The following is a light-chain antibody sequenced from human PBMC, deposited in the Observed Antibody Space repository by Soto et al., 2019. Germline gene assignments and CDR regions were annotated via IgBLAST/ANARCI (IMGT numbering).Light chain of an antibody. V-gene: IGKV3-11*01. CDR2: DAS. J-gene: IGKJ2*01. CDR1: QSVSGS. Sequence: EIVLTQSPATLSLSPGERATLSCRASQSVSGSLAWYQQKLGQAPRLLIYDASNRATGIPARFSGSGSGTDFTLTIGSLEPEDFAVYYCQQRSNWPYTFGQGTKLEIK. CDR3: QQRSNWPYT.